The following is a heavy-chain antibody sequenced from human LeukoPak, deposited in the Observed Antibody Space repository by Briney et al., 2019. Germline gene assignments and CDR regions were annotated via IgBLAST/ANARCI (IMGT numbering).Heavy chain of an antibody. D-gene: IGHD5-24*01. CDR1: GYAFTGYY. CDR2: INPNSGGT. CDR3: ARERGGVRWLQFLDY. V-gene: IGHV1-2*02. Sequence: ASVKVSCKASGYAFTGYYMHWVRQAPGQGLEWMGWINPNSGGTNYAQKFQGRVTMTRDTSISTAYMELSRLRSDDTAVYYCARERGGVRWLQFLDYWGQGTLVTVSS. J-gene: IGHJ4*02.